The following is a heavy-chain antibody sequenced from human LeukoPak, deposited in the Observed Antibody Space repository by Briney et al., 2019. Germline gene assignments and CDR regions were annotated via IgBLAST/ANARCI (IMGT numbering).Heavy chain of an antibody. J-gene: IGHJ4*02. V-gene: IGHV3-48*04. Sequence: GGSLRLSCAASGFTFSSYWMTWVRQAPGKGLEWVSYISGSDGTIYYADSVKGRFTISRDNAKNSLYLQMNSLRAGDTAVYYCARTIEMATISYFDYWGQGTLVTVSS. CDR1: GFTFSSYW. CDR2: ISGSDGTI. CDR3: ARTIEMATISYFDY. D-gene: IGHD5-24*01.